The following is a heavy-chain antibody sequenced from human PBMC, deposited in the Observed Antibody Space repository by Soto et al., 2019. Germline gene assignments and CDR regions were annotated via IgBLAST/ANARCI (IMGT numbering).Heavy chain of an antibody. D-gene: IGHD4-17*01. CDR3: ARRVTVTYFFES. CDR1: GGSVSGYY. J-gene: IGHJ4*02. Sequence: QVQLKQWGAGPLKPSETLSLTCAVYGGSVSGYYWSWIRHPQGKGLEWIGEISGRGGTNYNPSLKSRVTISMDTSKNQFSLRLTSVTAADTALYYCARRVTVTYFFESWGQGTLVTVSS. V-gene: IGHV4-34*01. CDR2: ISGRGGT.